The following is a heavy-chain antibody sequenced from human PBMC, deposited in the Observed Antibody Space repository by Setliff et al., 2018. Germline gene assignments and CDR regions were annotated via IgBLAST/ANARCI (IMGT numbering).Heavy chain of an antibody. J-gene: IGHJ6*03. Sequence: ASVKVSCKASGGTFSSYAIDWVRQAPGQGLEWMGGTIPMFGTTNYAQRFRGRVTITADESTTTAYLELSSLRSEDTAVYYCARVRDCSGGICHRGFHHYMDVWGKGTTVTVSS. CDR1: GGTFSSYA. CDR2: TIPMFGTT. V-gene: IGHV1-69*13. CDR3: ARVRDCSGGICHRGFHHYMDV. D-gene: IGHD2-15*01.